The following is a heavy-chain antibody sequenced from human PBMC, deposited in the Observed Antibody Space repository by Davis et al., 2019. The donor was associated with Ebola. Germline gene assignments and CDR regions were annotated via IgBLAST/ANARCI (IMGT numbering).Heavy chain of an antibody. CDR2: MRYDGSDK. Sequence: PGGSLRLSCAASGFTFSSHGMHWVRQAPGKGLEWVAFMRYDGSDKFYVDSVKGRFMISRDNSKNTLYLQMNSLRVEDTAVYYCAKDFWSGYYGLGAFDIWGQGTMVTVSS. CDR3: AKDFWSGYYGLGAFDI. D-gene: IGHD3-3*01. J-gene: IGHJ3*02. V-gene: IGHV3-30*02. CDR1: GFTFSSHG.